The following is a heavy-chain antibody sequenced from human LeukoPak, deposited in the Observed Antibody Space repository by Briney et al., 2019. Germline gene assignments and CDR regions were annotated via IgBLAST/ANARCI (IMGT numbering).Heavy chain of an antibody. D-gene: IGHD4-17*01. CDR3: ARGRHDYGDPGDFDY. CDR1: GYTFTGYY. V-gene: IGHV1-2*02. Sequence: ASVKVSCKASGYTFTGYYMHWVRQAPGQGLEWMGWINSNSGGTNYAQKLQGRVTMTRDTSISTAYMELSRLRSDDTAVYYCARGRHDYGDPGDFDYWGQGTLVTVSS. J-gene: IGHJ4*02. CDR2: INSNSGGT.